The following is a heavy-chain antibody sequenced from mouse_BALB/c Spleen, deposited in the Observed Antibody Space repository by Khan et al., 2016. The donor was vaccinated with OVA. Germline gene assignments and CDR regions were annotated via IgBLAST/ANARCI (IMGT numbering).Heavy chain of an antibody. D-gene: IGHD4-1*01. CDR3: AREASSWDFSFPY. Sequence: VPLQQSGPELVEPGASVKLSCKASGYTFTNYVIHWVKQKPGQGLEWIGYINPDNAGTRYNEKFKGKATLTSDISSTSAYMELLSLTAEDSAVSNEAREASSWDFSFPYWGQGTLVTVSA. CDR1: GYTFTNYV. CDR2: INPDNAGT. J-gene: IGHJ3*01. V-gene: IGHV1S136*01.